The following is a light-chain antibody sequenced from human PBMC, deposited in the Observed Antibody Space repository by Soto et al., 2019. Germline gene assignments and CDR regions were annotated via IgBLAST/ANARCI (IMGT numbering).Light chain of an antibody. CDR1: SSDVGAYNY. CDR2: DVT. Sequence: QSALTQPRSVSGSPGQSVTISCTGTSSDVGAYNYVSWYQQYPGKAPKLMIYDVTKRPSGVPDRFSGSKSGNTASLTISGLQAEDEADYYCCSYAGSYTFWVFGGGTQLTVL. J-gene: IGLJ3*02. V-gene: IGLV2-11*01. CDR3: CSYAGSYTFWV.